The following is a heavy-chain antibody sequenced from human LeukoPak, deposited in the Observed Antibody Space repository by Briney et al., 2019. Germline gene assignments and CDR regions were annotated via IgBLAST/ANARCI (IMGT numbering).Heavy chain of an antibody. V-gene: IGHV1-2*02. CDR3: GRGGNIAIPSDARLGTFDI. Sequence: GASVKVSCKASGYTFTGYYIHWVRQAPGQGLEWMGWIYPYSGDTNYAQKFQGRVTMTRDTSISTAYMELSRLTSDDTAVYYCGRGGNIAIPSDARLGTFDIWGQGTMVTASS. J-gene: IGHJ3*02. CDR2: IYPYSGDT. D-gene: IGHD6-13*01. CDR1: GYTFTGYY.